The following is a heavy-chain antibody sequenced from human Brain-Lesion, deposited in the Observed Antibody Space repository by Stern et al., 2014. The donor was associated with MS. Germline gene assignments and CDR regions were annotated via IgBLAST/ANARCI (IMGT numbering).Heavy chain of an antibody. J-gene: IGHJ4*02. CDR3: ARETGGYTYGDTDFFDY. D-gene: IGHD5-18*01. V-gene: IGHV4-61*02. CDR2: IYSSGST. Sequence: VQLVESGPGLVKPSQTLSLTCIVSGGSISSGSFYWNWIRQPAGKGLEWIGRIYSSGSTNYNPYLKSRVTISGDTSKTHFSLKLISMTAADTAVYYCARETGGYTYGDTDFFDYWGQGALVTVSS. CDR1: GGSISSGSFY.